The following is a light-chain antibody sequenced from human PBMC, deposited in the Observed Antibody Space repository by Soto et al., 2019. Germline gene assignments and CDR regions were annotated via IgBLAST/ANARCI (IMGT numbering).Light chain of an antibody. CDR3: QQYNNWPPYT. V-gene: IGKV3-15*01. Sequence: EIVMTQSPATLSVSPGERATLSCRASQSVSSNLAWYQQKPGQAPRVLMYGASTRATGIPARFSGGGSGTEFTLTISSLQSQDFAVYYCQQYNNWPPYTFGQGTKVEIK. CDR1: QSVSSN. CDR2: GAS. J-gene: IGKJ2*01.